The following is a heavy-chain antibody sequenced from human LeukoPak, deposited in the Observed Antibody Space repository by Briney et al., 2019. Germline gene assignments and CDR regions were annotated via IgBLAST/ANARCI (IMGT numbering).Heavy chain of an antibody. V-gene: IGHV3-30*18. CDR1: GLTFFKYG. J-gene: IGHJ4*02. Sequence: PGGSLRLSCAASGLTFFKYGMHLVRQAPGKGLEWVAVISYDGSNKYYADSVKGRFTISRDKSQNTLDLQMNSLRTEDAAVYYCAKDSYENIGYYFDYWGQGTLVTVSS. CDR3: AKDSYENIGYYFDY. D-gene: IGHD2/OR15-2a*01. CDR2: ISYDGSNK.